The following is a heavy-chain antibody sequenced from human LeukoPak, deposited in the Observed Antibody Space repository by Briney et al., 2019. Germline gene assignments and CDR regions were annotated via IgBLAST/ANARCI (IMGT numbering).Heavy chain of an antibody. J-gene: IGHJ4*02. Sequence: GGSLRLSCAASGFIFSSYAMSWVRQAPGKGLERVSGISRSGGNTYYADSVKGRFTISRDNSKNTLYLQMNSLRAEDTAIYYCAKSLVTVIPPGDYWGQGTLVTVSS. V-gene: IGHV3-23*01. D-gene: IGHD2-21*02. CDR2: ISRSGGNT. CDR3: AKSLVTVIPPGDY. CDR1: GFIFSSYA.